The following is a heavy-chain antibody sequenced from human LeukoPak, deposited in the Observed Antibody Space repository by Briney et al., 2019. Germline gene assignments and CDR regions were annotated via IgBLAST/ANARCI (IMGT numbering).Heavy chain of an antibody. Sequence: PSETLSLTCAVSGGSISSSNWWSWIRQPPGKGLEWIGSIYYSGSTYYSPSLKSRVTISVDTSKNQFSLKLSSVTAADTAVYYCARDLAYGSSLRGVFDIWGPGTMVIVSS. J-gene: IGHJ3*02. D-gene: IGHD6-13*01. CDR3: ARDLAYGSSLRGVFDI. V-gene: IGHV4-4*02. CDR1: GGSISSSNW. CDR2: IYYSGST.